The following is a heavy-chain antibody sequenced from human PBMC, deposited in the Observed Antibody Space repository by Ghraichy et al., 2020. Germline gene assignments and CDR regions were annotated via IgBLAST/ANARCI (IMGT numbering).Heavy chain of an antibody. Sequence: SETLSLTCTVSGGSISSSSYYWGWIRQPPGKGLEWIGSIYYSGSTYYNPSLKSRVTISVDTSKNQFSLRLSSVTAADTAVHYCARHNNVYYYYYGVDVWGQGTTVTVSS. CDR2: IYYSGST. V-gene: IGHV4-39*01. CDR3: ARHNNVYYYYYGVDV. D-gene: IGHD1-14*01. J-gene: IGHJ6*02. CDR1: GGSISSSSYY.